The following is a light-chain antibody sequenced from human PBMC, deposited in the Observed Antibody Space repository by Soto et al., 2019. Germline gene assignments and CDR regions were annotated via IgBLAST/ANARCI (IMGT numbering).Light chain of an antibody. V-gene: IGKV4-1*01. Sequence: DIVMTQSPDSLAVSLGERATINCKSSQSVFYSSNNKNYLAWYQQKPGQPPKLLIYWASTRESGVPDRFSGGGSGADFTLTISSLRAEDVAFYYCQQYYSIPYTFGQGTKLEIK. J-gene: IGKJ2*01. CDR3: QQYYSIPYT. CDR1: QSVFYSSNNKNY. CDR2: WAS.